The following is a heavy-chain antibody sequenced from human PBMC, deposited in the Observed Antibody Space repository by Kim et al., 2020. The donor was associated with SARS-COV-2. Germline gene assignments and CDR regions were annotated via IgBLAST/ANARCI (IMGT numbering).Heavy chain of an antibody. CDR1: GYTFTSYY. CDR2: INPSGGST. Sequence: ASVKVSCKASGYTFTSYYMHWVRQAPGQGLEWMGIINPSGGSTSYAQKFQGRVTMTRDTSTSTVYMELSSLRSEDTAVYYCARDSTYYYDSSFGSVGYWGQGTLVTVSS. J-gene: IGHJ4*02. D-gene: IGHD3-22*01. V-gene: IGHV1-46*01. CDR3: ARDSTYYYDSSFGSVGY.